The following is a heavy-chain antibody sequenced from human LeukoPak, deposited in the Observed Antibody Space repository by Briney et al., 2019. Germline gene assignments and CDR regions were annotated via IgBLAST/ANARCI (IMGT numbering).Heavy chain of an antibody. CDR2: ISGSGGST. D-gene: IGHD6-13*01. V-gene: IGHV3-23*01. Sequence: PGGSLRLSCAASGFTFSNYAMSWVRQAPGKGLEWVSGISGSGGSTYYADSVQGRFTISRDNSKNTLYLQMNSLRAEDTAVYYCAKDWVAAVGYFDYWGQGTLVTVSS. CDR1: GFTFSNYA. CDR3: AKDWVAAVGYFDY. J-gene: IGHJ4*02.